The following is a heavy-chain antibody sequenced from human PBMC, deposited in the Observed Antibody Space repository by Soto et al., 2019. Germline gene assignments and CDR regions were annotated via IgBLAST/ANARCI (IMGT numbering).Heavy chain of an antibody. CDR2: IFSNDEK. Sequence: QVTLKESGPVLVKPTETLTLTCTVSGFSLSNARMGVSWIRQPPGKALEWLAHIFSNDEKSYSTSLKSRLTISTDTSKSQLVLTMTNMDPVDTATYYCARLLEDYYYGMDVWGQGTTVTVSS. V-gene: IGHV2-26*01. D-gene: IGHD3-3*01. J-gene: IGHJ6*02. CDR3: ARLLEDYYYGMDV. CDR1: GFSLSNARMG.